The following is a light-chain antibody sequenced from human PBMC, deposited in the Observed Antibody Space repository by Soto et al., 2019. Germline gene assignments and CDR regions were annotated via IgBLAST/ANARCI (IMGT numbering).Light chain of an antibody. V-gene: IGKV3-20*01. CDR3: QQYGSSPKLT. CDR2: GAS. J-gene: IGKJ4*01. CDR1: QSVSSRY. Sequence: EIVLTQSPGTLSLSPGERATLSCRASQSVSSRYLAWYQQKTGHAPRLLIYGASSRATGIPDRFSGSGSGTDFTLTISSLEPEDFAVSYCQQYGSSPKLTFGGGTKVEIK.